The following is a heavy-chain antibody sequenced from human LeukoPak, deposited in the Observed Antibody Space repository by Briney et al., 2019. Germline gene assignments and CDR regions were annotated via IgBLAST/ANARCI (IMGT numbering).Heavy chain of an antibody. D-gene: IGHD6-19*01. CDR1: GGTFSSYA. J-gene: IGHJ4*02. V-gene: IGHV1-2*04. Sequence: GASVKVSCTASGGTFSSYAISWVRQAPGQGLEWLGWINPNSGATNYAQRYQGWVTMTRDTSISTAYMELSRLRSDDTAFYYCARCISGWKGFDYWGQGTLVTVSS. CDR2: INPNSGAT. CDR3: ARCISGWKGFDY.